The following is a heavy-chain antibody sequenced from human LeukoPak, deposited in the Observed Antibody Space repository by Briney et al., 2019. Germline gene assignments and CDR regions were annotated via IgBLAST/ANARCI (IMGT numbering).Heavy chain of an antibody. D-gene: IGHD3-10*01. Sequence: PGGSLRLSCAASGFTFSSYSMNWVRQAPGKGLEWVSSISSSSSYIYYADSVKGRFTISRDNAKNSLYLQMNSLRAEDTAVYYCARRYITMVRGVSNWFDPWGQGTLVTVSS. J-gene: IGHJ5*02. CDR3: ARRYITMVRGVSNWFDP. CDR2: ISSSSSYI. CDR1: GFTFSSYS. V-gene: IGHV3-21*01.